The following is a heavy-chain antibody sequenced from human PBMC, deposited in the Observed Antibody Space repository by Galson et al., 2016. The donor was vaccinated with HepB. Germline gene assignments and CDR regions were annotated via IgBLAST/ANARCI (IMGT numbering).Heavy chain of an antibody. Sequence: SLRLSCAAFGFAFSSHGLYWVRQAPGKGLEWVSVIWSDGSNKYYADSVKGRFTISRDNSKNTQYLQMNSLRAEDTAVYYCAREGHYSAWFVIDYWGQGTLVTVSS. CDR3: AREGHYSAWFVIDY. V-gene: IGHV3-33*01. J-gene: IGHJ4*02. D-gene: IGHD6-19*01. CDR1: GFAFSSHG. CDR2: IWSDGSNK.